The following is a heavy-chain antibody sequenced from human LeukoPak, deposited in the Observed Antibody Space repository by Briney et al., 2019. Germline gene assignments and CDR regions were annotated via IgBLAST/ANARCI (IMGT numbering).Heavy chain of an antibody. V-gene: IGHV4-34*01. Sequence: PSETLSLTCAVSGGSFSGYYWSWIRQPPGKGLEWIGEINHSGSTNYNPSLKSRVTISVDTSKNQFSLKLSSVTAADTAVYYCARVGCSSTTCYSYSYYYMDVWGKGTTVTVSS. CDR2: INHSGST. CDR1: GGSFSGYY. D-gene: IGHD2-2*02. J-gene: IGHJ6*03. CDR3: ARVGCSSTTCYSYSYYYMDV.